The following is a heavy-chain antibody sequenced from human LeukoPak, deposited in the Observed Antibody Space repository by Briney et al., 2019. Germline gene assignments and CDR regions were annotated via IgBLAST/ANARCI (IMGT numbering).Heavy chain of an antibody. CDR3: ARFPEGSSTWSIDF. CDR2: ISRSSGYV. CDR1: GFTLSSCS. D-gene: IGHD6-13*01. Sequence: GGSLRLSCAASGFTLSSCSMNWVRQAPGKWLEWVSSISRSSGYVFYADSMKGRFTVSRDNSKNSLYLQMNTLRAEDTAVYYCARFPEGSSTWSIDFWGQGTLVTVSS. V-gene: IGHV3-21*01. J-gene: IGHJ4*02.